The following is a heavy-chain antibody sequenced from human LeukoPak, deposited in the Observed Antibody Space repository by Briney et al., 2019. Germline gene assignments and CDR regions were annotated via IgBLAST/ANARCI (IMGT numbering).Heavy chain of an antibody. CDR3: ARDKYCTGRDCYGGSKFDY. Sequence: GGSLRLSCAASELTVSSNYMSWVRQAPGKGLEWVSVIYSGGSTYYADSVKGRFTISRDSAQNSVDLQMNSLRAEDTAVYYCARDKYCTGRDCYGGSKFDYWGQGTLVTVSS. CDR2: IYSGGST. D-gene: IGHD2-8*02. V-gene: IGHV3-66*01. CDR1: ELTVSSNY. J-gene: IGHJ4*02.